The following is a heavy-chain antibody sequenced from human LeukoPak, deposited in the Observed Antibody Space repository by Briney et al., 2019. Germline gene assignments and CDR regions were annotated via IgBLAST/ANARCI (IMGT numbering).Heavy chain of an antibody. J-gene: IGHJ4*02. Sequence: SVRVSCKASGGTFSSYTISWVRQAPGQGLEWMGRIIPILGIANYAQKFQGRVTITADKSTSTAYMELSSLRSEDTAVYYCASDASDYYDSYYFDYWGQGTLATVSS. CDR3: ASDASDYYDSYYFDY. CDR1: GGTFSSYT. D-gene: IGHD3-22*01. V-gene: IGHV1-69*02. CDR2: IIPILGIA.